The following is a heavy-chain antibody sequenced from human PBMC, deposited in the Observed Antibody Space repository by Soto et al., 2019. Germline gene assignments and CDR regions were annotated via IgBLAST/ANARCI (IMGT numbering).Heavy chain of an antibody. CDR3: AREGLYGDYTALVDY. CDR1: GFTFSSYG. J-gene: IGHJ4*02. V-gene: IGHV3-33*01. Sequence: QVQLVESGGGVVQPGRSPRLSCAASGFTFSSYGMHWVRQAPGKGLEWVAVIWYDGSNKYYADSVKGRFTISRDNSKNTLYLQMNSLRAEDTAVYYCAREGLYGDYTALVDYWGQGTLVTVSS. CDR2: IWYDGSNK. D-gene: IGHD4-17*01.